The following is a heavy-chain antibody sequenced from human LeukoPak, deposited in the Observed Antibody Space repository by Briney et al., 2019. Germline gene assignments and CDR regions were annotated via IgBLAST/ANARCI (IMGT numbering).Heavy chain of an antibody. Sequence: SETLSLTCTVSGGSISSYYWSWIRQPPGKGLEWIGEINHSGSTNYNPSLKSRVTISVDTSKNQFSLKLSSVTAADTAVYYCAREGSSYDSSTNDAFDIWGQGTMVTVSS. CDR3: AREGSSYDSSTNDAFDI. CDR2: INHSGST. D-gene: IGHD3-22*01. CDR1: GGSISSYY. V-gene: IGHV4-34*01. J-gene: IGHJ3*02.